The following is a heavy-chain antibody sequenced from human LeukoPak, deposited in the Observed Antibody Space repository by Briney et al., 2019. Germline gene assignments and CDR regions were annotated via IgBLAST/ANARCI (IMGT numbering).Heavy chain of an antibody. Sequence: KSSETLSLTCTVFGGSISNYYWSWIRQPPGKGLEWIGYIHYSGSTNYNPSLKSRVTISVDTSKNQFSLKLSSVTAADTAVYYCARDLGCSGSYGAFDIWGQGTTVTVSS. CDR3: ARDLGCSGSYGAFDI. CDR1: GGSISNYY. J-gene: IGHJ3*02. D-gene: IGHD1-26*01. CDR2: IHYSGST. V-gene: IGHV4-59*01.